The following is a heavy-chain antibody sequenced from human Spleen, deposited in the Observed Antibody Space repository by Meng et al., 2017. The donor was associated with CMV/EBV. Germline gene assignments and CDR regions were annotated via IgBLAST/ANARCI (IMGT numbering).Heavy chain of an antibody. J-gene: IGHJ3*02. CDR2: IRYDGSNK. CDR3: ARERLYQPLWGDALDI. CDR1: GFTFSSYG. D-gene: IGHD2-2*01. V-gene: IGHV3-30*02. Sequence: GGSLRLSCAASGFTFSSYGMHWVRQAPGKGLEWVAFIRYDGSNKYYADSVKGRFTISRDNAKNSLYLQMSSLRAEDTAVYYGARERLYQPLWGDALDIWGQGTMVTVSS.